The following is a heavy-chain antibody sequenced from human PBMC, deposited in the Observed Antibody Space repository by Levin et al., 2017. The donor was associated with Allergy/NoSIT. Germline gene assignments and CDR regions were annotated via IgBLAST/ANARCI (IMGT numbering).Heavy chain of an antibody. CDR1: GYSFTSYW. CDR3: ARRVRGGYDSGAFDI. V-gene: IGHV5-51*01. D-gene: IGHD5-12*01. CDR2: IYPGDSDT. J-gene: IGHJ3*02. Sequence: LGESLKISCKGSGYSFTSYWIGWVRQMPGKGLEWMGIIYPGDSDTRYSPSFQGQVTISADKSISTAYLQWSSLKASDTAMYYCARRVRGGYDSGAFDIWGQGTMVTVSS.